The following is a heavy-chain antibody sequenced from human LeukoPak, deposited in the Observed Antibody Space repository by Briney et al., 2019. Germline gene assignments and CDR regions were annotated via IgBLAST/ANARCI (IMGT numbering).Heavy chain of an antibody. D-gene: IGHD6-13*01. V-gene: IGHV4-31*03. CDR3: ARLRGSWYSRSNWFDP. CDR1: GGSISSGGYY. CDR2: IYYGGST. Sequence: SQTLSLTCTVSGGSISSGGYYWSWIRQHPGKGLEWIGYIYYGGSTYYNPSLKSRVTISVDTSKNQFSLKLSSVTAADTAVYYCARLRGSWYSRSNWFDPWGQGTLVTVSS. J-gene: IGHJ5*02.